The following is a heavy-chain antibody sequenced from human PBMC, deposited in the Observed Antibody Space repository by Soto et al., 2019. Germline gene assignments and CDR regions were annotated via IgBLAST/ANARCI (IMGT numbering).Heavy chain of an antibody. V-gene: IGHV1-3*01. CDR2: INAGNGNT. D-gene: IGHD3-10*01. Sequence: ASVKVSCKASGYTFISYVMHWVRQAPGQRLEWMGWINAGNGNTKYSQKFQGRVTITRDTSASTAYMELSSLRSEDTAVYYCAGLYYGSGLGYFDYWGQGTLVTVSS. CDR3: AGLYYGSGLGYFDY. CDR1: GYTFISYV. J-gene: IGHJ4*02.